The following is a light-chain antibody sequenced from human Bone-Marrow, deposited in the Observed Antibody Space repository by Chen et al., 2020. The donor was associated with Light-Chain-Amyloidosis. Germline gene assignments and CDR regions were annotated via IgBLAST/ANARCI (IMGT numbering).Light chain of an antibody. CDR3: QVWDRSSDRPV. CDR2: VDS. CDR1: NIGSTS. V-gene: IGLV3-21*02. Sequence: SYVLTQPSSVSVAPGQTATIACGGNNIGSTSVHWYQQTPGQAPLLVVYVDSDRPSGIPERLSGSNSGNTATLTISGVEAGDEADYYCQVWDRSSDRPVFGGGTKLTVL. J-gene: IGLJ3*02.